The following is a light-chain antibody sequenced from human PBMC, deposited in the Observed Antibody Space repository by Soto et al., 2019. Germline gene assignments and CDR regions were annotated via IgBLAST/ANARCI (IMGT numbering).Light chain of an antibody. Sequence: QSALTQPASVSGSPGQSITISCSGTSSDVGNYNLVSWYQQHPGKAPKLMIYEGNKRPSGVSNRFSGSKSGNTASLTISGLQAEDEADYYCCSYAGSWTYVFGTGTKLTVL. V-gene: IGLV2-23*01. CDR1: SSDVGNYNL. CDR2: EGN. CDR3: CSYAGSWTYV. J-gene: IGLJ1*01.